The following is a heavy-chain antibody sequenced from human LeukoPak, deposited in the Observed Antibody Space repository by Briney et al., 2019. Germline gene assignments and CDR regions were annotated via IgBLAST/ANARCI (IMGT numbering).Heavy chain of an antibody. CDR1: GFTFRSYV. D-gene: IGHD2-8*02. CDR3: AYLETFTGRGSGY. V-gene: IGHV3-23*01. Sequence: GGSLRLSCATSGFTFRSYVMSGVRQAPGKGLEWVSSISGSGGTTYYADSVEGRFAISRDNSKNTLYLQMNSLRDEDTAIYYCAYLETFTGRGSGYWGQGTLITVSS. J-gene: IGHJ4*02. CDR2: ISGSGGTT.